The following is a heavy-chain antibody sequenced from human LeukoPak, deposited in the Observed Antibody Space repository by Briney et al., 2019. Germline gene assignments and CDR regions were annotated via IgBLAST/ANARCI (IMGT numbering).Heavy chain of an antibody. V-gene: IGHV4-4*09. CDR1: GGSISSYY. CDR3: AGGHYYGLGSTLDY. Sequence: SETLSLTCTVSGGSISSYYWSWIRQPPGKGLEWIGYIYTSGSTNYNPSLKSRVTISVDTSKNQFSLKLSSVTAADTAVYYCAGGHYYGLGSTLDYWGQGTLVTVSS. CDR2: IYTSGST. J-gene: IGHJ4*02. D-gene: IGHD3-10*01.